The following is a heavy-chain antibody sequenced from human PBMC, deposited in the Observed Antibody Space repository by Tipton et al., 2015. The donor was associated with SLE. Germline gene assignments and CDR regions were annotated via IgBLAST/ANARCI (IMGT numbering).Heavy chain of an antibody. CDR3: ARHLRGGTYV. D-gene: IGHD1-26*01. Sequence: LSLTCTVSGGSISSYYWSWIRQPPGKGLEWIGYIDYSGSSNSHPSLKSRVTISVDTSKNQFSLKLSSVTAADTAMYYCARHLRGGTYVWGQGTLVTVSS. J-gene: IGHJ4*02. CDR1: GGSISSYY. CDR2: IDYSGSS. V-gene: IGHV4-59*08.